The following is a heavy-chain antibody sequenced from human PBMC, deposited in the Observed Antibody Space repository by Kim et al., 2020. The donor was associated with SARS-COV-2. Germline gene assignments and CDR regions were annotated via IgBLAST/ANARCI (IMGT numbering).Heavy chain of an antibody. CDR3: ARAPIDFWSGYPDYFDY. J-gene: IGHJ4*02. V-gene: IGHV4-61*01. Sequence: SETLSLTCTVSGGSVSSGSYFWSWIRQPPGKGLEWIGYLYYSGNTNYNPSLKSRVTMSVDTSKNQFSLKLRSVTAADTAVYYCARAPIDFWSGYPDYFDYWGQGTLVTVSS. D-gene: IGHD3-3*01. CDR1: GGSVSSGSYF. CDR2: LYYSGNT.